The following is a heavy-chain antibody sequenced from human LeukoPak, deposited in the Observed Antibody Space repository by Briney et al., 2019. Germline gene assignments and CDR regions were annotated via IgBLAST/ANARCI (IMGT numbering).Heavy chain of an antibody. CDR3: STPDFWSGALLRYYYGMDV. CDR1: GFTFSSYG. CDR2: ISYDGSNK. J-gene: IGHJ6*02. D-gene: IGHD3-3*01. Sequence: GRSLRLSCAASGFTFSSYGMHWVRLAPGKGLEWVAVISYDGSNKYYADSVKGRFTISRDNSKNTLYLQMNSLRAEDTAVYYCSTPDFWSGALLRYYYGMDVWGQGTTVTVSS. V-gene: IGHV3-30*03.